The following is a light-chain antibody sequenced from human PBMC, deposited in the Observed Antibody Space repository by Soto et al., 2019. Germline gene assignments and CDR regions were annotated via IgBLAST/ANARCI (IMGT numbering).Light chain of an antibody. V-gene: IGLV2-14*01. CDR1: SSDVGGYSY. J-gene: IGLJ2*01. CDR3: SSYADGQTLA. CDR2: EVS. Sequence: QSVLTQPASVSGSPGQSITISCTGTSSDVGGYSYVSWYQQHPGKTPKLMIYEVSNRPSGVSHRFSGSKSGNTASLTISGLQTEDEADYYCSSYADGQTLAFGGGTKVTVL.